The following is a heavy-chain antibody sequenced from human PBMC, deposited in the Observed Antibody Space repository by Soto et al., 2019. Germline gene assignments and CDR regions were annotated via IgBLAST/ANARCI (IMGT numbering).Heavy chain of an antibody. CDR3: AREGEQQLAYNWFDP. J-gene: IGHJ5*02. CDR1: GFTFSDYY. Sequence: GGSLRLSCAASGFTFSDYYMSWIRQAPGKGLEWVSYISTSGSTVYYADSVKGRFTISRDNARNSLYLQMNSLRAEDTAVYYCAREGEQQLAYNWFDPWGQGTLVTVSS. CDR2: ISTSGSTV. D-gene: IGHD6-13*01. V-gene: IGHV3-11*01.